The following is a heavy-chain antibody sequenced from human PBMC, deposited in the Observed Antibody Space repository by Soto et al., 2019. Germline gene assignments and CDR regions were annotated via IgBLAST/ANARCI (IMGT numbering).Heavy chain of an antibody. V-gene: IGHV1-69*02. Sequence: SVKVSCKASGGTFSSYTISWVRQAPGQGPEWMGRIIPILGIANYAQKFQGRVTITADKSTSTAYMELSSLRSEDTAVYYCARSPDCSSTSCYVFDYWGQGTLVTVSS. D-gene: IGHD2-2*01. J-gene: IGHJ4*02. CDR3: ARSPDCSSTSCYVFDY. CDR1: GGTFSSYT. CDR2: IIPILGIA.